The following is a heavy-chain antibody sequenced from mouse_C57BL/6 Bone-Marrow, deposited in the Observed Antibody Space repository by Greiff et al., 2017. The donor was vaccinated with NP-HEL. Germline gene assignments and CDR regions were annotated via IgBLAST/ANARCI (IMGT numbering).Heavy chain of an antibody. CDR2: IRNKANGYTT. J-gene: IGHJ1*03. V-gene: IGHV7-3*01. Sequence: EVQVVESGGGLVQPGGSLSLSCAASGFTFTDYYMSWVRQPPGKALEWLGFIRNKANGYTTDYSSSVKGRLTISSDTSTGFLDLRMNALRADDGSTYYGARFPRRLLGDWYLDVWGTGTTLTVSS. CDR3: ARFPRRLLGDWYLDV. D-gene: IGHD2-3*01. CDR1: GFTFTDYY.